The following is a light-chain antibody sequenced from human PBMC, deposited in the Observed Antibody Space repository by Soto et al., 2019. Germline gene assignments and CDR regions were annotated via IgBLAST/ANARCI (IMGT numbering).Light chain of an antibody. CDR2: GAS. Sequence: DIQMTQSPSSLSASVGDRVTITCQASHDIFTYLNWFQQRPGKVPKLLIHGASKLETGVPARFSGSGSGTRFYLNITGLQPEDVATYYCLQFDRFPRVFGPGTTVDL. J-gene: IGKJ3*01. CDR3: LQFDRFPRV. CDR1: HDIFTY. V-gene: IGKV1-33*01.